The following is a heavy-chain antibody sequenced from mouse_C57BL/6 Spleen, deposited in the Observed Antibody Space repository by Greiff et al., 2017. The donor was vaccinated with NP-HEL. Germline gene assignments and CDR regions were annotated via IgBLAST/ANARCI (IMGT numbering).Heavy chain of an antibody. D-gene: IGHD2-4*01. J-gene: IGHJ4*01. CDR3: ARRGDYDVRFYYAMDY. Sequence: QVQLQQPGAELVKPGASVKLSCKASGYTFTSYWMQWVKQRPGQGLEWIGEIDPSDSYTNYNQKFKGKATFTVDTSSSTAYMQLSSLTSEDSAVYYCARRGDYDVRFYYAMDYWGQGTSVTVSS. CDR1: GYTFTSYW. CDR2: IDPSDSYT. V-gene: IGHV1-50*01.